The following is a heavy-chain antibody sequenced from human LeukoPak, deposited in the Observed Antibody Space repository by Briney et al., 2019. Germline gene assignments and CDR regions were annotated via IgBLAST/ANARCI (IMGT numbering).Heavy chain of an antibody. CDR2: INHSGST. CDR1: GGSFSGYY. Sequence: SETLSLTCAVYGGSFSGYYWSWIRQPPGKGLEWIGEINHSGSTNYNPSLKSRVTISVDTSKNQFSLKLSSVTAADTAVYYCAIALGYGDYFGWFDPWGQGTLVTVSS. D-gene: IGHD4-17*01. V-gene: IGHV4-34*01. CDR3: AIALGYGDYFGWFDP. J-gene: IGHJ5*02.